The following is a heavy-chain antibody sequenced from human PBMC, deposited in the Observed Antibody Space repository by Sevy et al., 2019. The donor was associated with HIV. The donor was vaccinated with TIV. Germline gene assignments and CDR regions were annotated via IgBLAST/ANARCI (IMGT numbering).Heavy chain of an antibody. V-gene: IGHV1-2*06. CDR1: GYTFTGYY. D-gene: IGHD2-8*02. J-gene: IGHJ6*02. CDR3: ARGGYCTGGVCYSLDYYYYGMDV. CDR2: INPNSGGT. Sequence: ASVKVSCKASGYTFTGYYMHWVRQAPGQGLEWMGRINPNSGGTNYAQKFQGRVTMTRDTSISTAYMEPSRLRSDDTAVYYCARGGYCTGGVCYSLDYYYYGMDVWGQGTTVTVSS.